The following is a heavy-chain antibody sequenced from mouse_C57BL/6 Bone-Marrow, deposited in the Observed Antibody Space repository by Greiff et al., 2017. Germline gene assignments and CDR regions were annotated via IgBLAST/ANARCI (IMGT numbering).Heavy chain of an antibody. V-gene: IGHV5-17*01. D-gene: IGHD2-1*01. J-gene: IGHJ4*01. CDR1: GFTFSDYG. Sequence: VQLKESGGGLVKPGGSLKLSCAASGFTFSDYGMHWVRQAPEKGLEWVAYISSGSSTIYYADTVKGRFTISRDNAKNTLFLQMTSLRSEDTAMYYCARPIYYGNYYAMDYWGQGTSVTVSS. CDR2: ISSGSSTI. CDR3: ARPIYYGNYYAMDY.